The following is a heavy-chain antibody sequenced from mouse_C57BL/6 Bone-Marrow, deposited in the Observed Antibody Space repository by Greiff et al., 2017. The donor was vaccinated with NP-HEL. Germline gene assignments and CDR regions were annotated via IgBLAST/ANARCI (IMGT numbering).Heavy chain of an antibody. CDR2: IDPSDSYT. D-gene: IGHD2-4*01. J-gene: IGHJ1*03. CDR3: AIPLYDYDGFYWYFDV. CDR1: GYTFTSYW. V-gene: IGHV1-69*01. Sequence: QVQLQQPGAELVMPGASVKLSCKASGYTFTSYWMHWVKQRPGQGLEWIGEIDPSDSYTNYNQKFKGKSTLTVDKSSSTAYMQLSSLTSEDSAVYYCAIPLYDYDGFYWYFDVWGTGTTVTVSS.